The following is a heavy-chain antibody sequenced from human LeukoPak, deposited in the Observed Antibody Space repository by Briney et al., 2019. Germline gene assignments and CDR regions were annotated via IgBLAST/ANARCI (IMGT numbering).Heavy chain of an antibody. J-gene: IGHJ4*02. CDR2: ISSSSSTI. V-gene: IGHV3-48*01. CDR3: ARDDSVAAIPRGY. Sequence: SGGSLRLSCAASGFTFSSYSMNWVRQAPGKGLEWLSYISSSSSTIYYADSVKGRFTISRDNSKNTLYLQMNSLRAEDTAVYYCARDDSVAAIPRGYWGQGTLVTVSS. D-gene: IGHD6-19*01. CDR1: GFTFSSYS.